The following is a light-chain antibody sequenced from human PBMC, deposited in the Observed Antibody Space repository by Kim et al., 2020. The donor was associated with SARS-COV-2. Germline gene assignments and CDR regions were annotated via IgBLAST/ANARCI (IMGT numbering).Light chain of an antibody. Sequence: VSPGERVTRSCTASQSVNSNLAWYQQKRGQSPTLLIFGASTRATGVPARFSGRGFGTEFSFTISSLQSEDFAIYFCQQYENWPPYTFGQGTKLEIK. CDR3: QQYENWPPYT. V-gene: IGKV3-15*01. CDR1: QSVNSN. J-gene: IGKJ2*01. CDR2: GAS.